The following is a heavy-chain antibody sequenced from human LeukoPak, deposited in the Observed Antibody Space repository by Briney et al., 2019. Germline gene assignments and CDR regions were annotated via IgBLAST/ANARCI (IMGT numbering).Heavy chain of an antibody. CDR2: IIPIFGTA. CDR1: GGTFSSYA. V-gene: IGHV1-69*13. J-gene: IGHJ4*02. D-gene: IGHD5-24*01. CDR3: ASTDGDGYNPSHFDY. Sequence: SVMVSCKASGGTFSSYAISWVRQAPGQGLEWMGGIIPIFGTANYAQKFQDRVTITADESTSTAYMELSSLRSEDTAVYYCASTDGDGYNPSHFDYWGQGTLVTVSS.